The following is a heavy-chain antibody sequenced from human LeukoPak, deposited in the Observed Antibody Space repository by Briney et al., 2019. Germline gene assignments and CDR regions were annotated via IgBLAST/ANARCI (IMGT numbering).Heavy chain of an antibody. CDR3: ARGDTAIPFDY. Sequence: PGGSLRLSCAASGFTVSSNYMSWVRQALGKGLEWVSVIYSGGSTYYADSVKGRFTISRDNSKNTLYLQMNSLRAEDTAVYYCARGDTAIPFDYWGQGTLVTVSS. CDR2: IYSGGST. D-gene: IGHD5-18*01. CDR1: GFTVSSNY. V-gene: IGHV3-53*01. J-gene: IGHJ4*02.